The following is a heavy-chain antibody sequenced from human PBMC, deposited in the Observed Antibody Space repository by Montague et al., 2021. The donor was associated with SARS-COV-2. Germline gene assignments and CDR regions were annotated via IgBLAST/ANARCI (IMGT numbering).Heavy chain of an antibody. D-gene: IGHD3-9*01. J-gene: IGHJ4*02. CDR3: ARLGLRYFDWLSLGEGYFDY. CDR1: GGSISSSSYY. Sequence: SETLSLTCTVSGGSISSSSYYWGWIRQPPGKGLEWIGSIYYSGSTYYNPSLKSRVTISVDTSKNQFSLKLSSVTAADTAVYYCARLGLRYFDWLSLGEGYFDYWGQGTLITVSS. V-gene: IGHV4-39*07. CDR2: IYYSGST.